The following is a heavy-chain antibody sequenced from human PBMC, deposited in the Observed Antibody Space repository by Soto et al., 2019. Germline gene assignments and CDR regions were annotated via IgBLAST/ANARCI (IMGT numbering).Heavy chain of an antibody. V-gene: IGHV1-69*13. D-gene: IGHD6-6*01. Sequence: ASVKVSCKASGGTFRSYSISWVRQAPGQGLEWMGGIIPIFGTANYAQKFQGRVTITADESTSTAYMELSSLRSEDTAVYYCAIEYSSSPPYYPIGYWGQGTLVTVSS. CDR3: AIEYSSSPPYYPIGY. CDR2: IIPIFGTA. J-gene: IGHJ4*02. CDR1: GGTFRSYS.